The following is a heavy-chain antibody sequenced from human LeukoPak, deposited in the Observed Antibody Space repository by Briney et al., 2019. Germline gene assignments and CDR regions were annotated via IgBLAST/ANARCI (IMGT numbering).Heavy chain of an antibody. CDR1: GGSIRSGGYS. Sequence: SETLSLTCAVSGGSIRSGGYSWSWIRQPPGKGLELIGYIYHSGSTYYNPSLKSRVTISVDRSKNQFSLKLSSVTAADTAVYYCAGGEMTTVTSVGRYYYYGMDVWGQGTTVTVSS. CDR3: AGGEMTTVTSVGRYYYYGMDV. D-gene: IGHD4-17*01. J-gene: IGHJ6*02. V-gene: IGHV4-30-2*01. CDR2: IYHSGST.